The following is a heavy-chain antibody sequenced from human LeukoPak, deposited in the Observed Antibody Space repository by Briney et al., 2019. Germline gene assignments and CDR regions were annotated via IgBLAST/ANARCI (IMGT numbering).Heavy chain of an antibody. D-gene: IGHD6-13*01. CDR3: ARVLGGSSSWYNNYYYYYYMDV. CDR2: ISSSSSYI. V-gene: IGHV3-21*01. CDR1: GFTFSSYS. Sequence: PGGSLRLSCAASGFTFSSYSMNWVRQAPGKGLEWVSSISSSSSYIYYADSVKGRFTISRDNAKNSLYLRMNSLRAEDTAVYYCARVLGGSSSWYNNYYYYYYMDVWGKGTTVTISS. J-gene: IGHJ6*03.